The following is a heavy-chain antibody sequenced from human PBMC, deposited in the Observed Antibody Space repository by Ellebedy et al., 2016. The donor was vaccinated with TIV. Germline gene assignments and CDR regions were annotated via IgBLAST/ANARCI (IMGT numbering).Heavy chain of an antibody. Sequence: MPSETLSLTCAVYGESFSDYYWNWIRQSPGNGLEWIGEIDHSGILNYNPSLGNRVTISVEPSKNQISLRLSSLTAADPAVYYCAASPLDPLNPPLWGHGTLVTVSP. CDR2: IDHSGIL. CDR1: GESFSDYY. J-gene: IGHJ4*01. CDR3: AASPLDPLNPPL. D-gene: IGHD3-9*01. V-gene: IGHV4-34*01.